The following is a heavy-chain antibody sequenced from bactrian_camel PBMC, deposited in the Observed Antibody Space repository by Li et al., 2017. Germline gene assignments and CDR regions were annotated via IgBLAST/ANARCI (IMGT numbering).Heavy chain of an antibody. V-gene: IGHV3S1*01. J-gene: IGHJ4*01. CDR2: IDADGRS. CDR1: GDTSRTYC. Sequence: QVQLVESGGGSVQTGGSLRLSCVVSGDTSRTYCLGWIRQAPGKEREGGAAIDADGRSYYKDSVKDRFTVSRDNAKNSFYLQMNQLTPEDTAMYFCAAGRTRNGYCYSTSEFPEAAYNHWGQGTQVTVS. CDR3: AAGRTRNGYCYSTSEFPEAAYNH. D-gene: IGHD2*01.